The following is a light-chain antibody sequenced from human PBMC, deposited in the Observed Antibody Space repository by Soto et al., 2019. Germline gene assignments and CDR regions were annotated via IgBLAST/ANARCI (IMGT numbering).Light chain of an antibody. J-gene: IGLJ3*02. Sequence: QSVLTQPPSVSAAPEQKVTISCSGSSSNIGRNFVSWYQHLPGTAPKLLLYDNAKRPSGIPDRFSGSKSGMSATLNIAGLQTGDEADYYCGAWDSSLKAWLFGGGTKLTVL. CDR2: DNA. CDR3: GAWDSSLKAWL. CDR1: SSNIGRNF. V-gene: IGLV1-51*01.